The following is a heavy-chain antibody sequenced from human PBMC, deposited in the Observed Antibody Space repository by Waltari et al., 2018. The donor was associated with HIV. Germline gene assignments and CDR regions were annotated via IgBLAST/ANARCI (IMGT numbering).Heavy chain of an antibody. Sequence: QVQLQESGPGLVKPSQTLSLTCTVSGGPISSGGYYWSWIRQHPGKGLEWIGYIYYSGSTYYNPALKSRITISVDTSKNQFSLRLSSGTAADTAVYYCARAPTISGLLSDYYYAMDVWGQGTTVTVSS. V-gene: IGHV4-31*03. CDR3: ARAPTISGLLSDYYYAMDV. CDR1: GGPISSGGYY. J-gene: IGHJ6*02. D-gene: IGHD3-22*01. CDR2: IYYSGST.